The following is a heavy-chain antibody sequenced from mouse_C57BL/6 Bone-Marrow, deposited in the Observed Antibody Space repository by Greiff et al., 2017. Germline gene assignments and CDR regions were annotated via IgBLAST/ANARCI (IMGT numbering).Heavy chain of an antibody. D-gene: IGHD2-3*01. CDR1: GFTFSDYY. CDR3: ARGEIYDGYSFAY. J-gene: IGHJ3*01. Sequence: EVQRVESEGGLVQPGSSMKLSCTASGFTFSDYYMAWVRQVPEKGLEWVANINYDGSSTYYLDSLKSRFIISRDNAKNILYLQMSSLKSEDTATYYCARGEIYDGYSFAYWGQGTLVTVSA. CDR2: INYDGSST. V-gene: IGHV5-16*01.